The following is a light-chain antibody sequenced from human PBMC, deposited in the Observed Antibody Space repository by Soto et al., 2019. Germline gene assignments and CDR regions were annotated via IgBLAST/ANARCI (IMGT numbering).Light chain of an antibody. V-gene: IGLV2-23*02. CDR3: GSYAGSRWV. Sequence: QSVLTQPASVSGSPGQSITISCTGTSSDVGSYNLVSWYQQHPGKAPKLMIYDVSKRPSGVSNRFSGSKSGNTASLTISGLQAEDEADYYCGSYAGSRWVFGGGTKLTVL. CDR2: DVS. J-gene: IGLJ3*02. CDR1: SSDVGSYNL.